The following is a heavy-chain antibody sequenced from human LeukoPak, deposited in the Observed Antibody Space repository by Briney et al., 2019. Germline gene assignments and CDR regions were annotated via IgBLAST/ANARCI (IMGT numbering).Heavy chain of an antibody. V-gene: IGHV1-18*01. CDR3: ARVARVSSFDY. D-gene: IGHD3-16*01. CDR2: ISAYNGNT. CDR1: GYTFFSYN. Sequence: ASVKVSCKASGYTFFSYNINWVRQAPGQGLEWMGWISAYNGNTNYAQKLQGRVTMTTDTSTSTAYMELRSLRSDDTAVYYCARVARVSSFDYWGQGTLVTVSS. J-gene: IGHJ4*02.